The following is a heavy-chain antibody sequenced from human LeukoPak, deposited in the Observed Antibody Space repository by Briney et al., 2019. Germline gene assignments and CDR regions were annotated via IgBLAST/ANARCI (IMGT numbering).Heavy chain of an antibody. V-gene: IGHV3-73*01. CDR1: GFTFSGSG. Sequence: GGSLKLSCAASGFTFSGSGMHWVRQASGKGLGWVGRIRSKANSYATAYAASVKGRFTISRDDSKNTAYLQMNSLKTEDTAVYYCTSYYGSGSYSDYWGQGTLVTVSS. CDR2: IRSKANSYAT. CDR3: TSYYGSGSYSDY. J-gene: IGHJ4*02. D-gene: IGHD3-10*01.